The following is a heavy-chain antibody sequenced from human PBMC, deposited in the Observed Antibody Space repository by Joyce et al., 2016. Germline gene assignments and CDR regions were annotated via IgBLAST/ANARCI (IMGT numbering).Heavy chain of an antibody. D-gene: IGHD3-10*01. CDR2: IYNSETT. J-gene: IGHJ6*02. CDR3: ATSLPSRVGGFQFFGMDV. CDR1: GDSFSGTRYY. Sequence: HLQESGPGLVKPSETLSLTCTISGDSFSGTRYYWSWIRQSPGKGNEWLGFIYNSETTHYNPSLGGRLSISVGAAKKQFSLRLTSVTSADTAVYYCATSLPSRVGGFQFFGMDVWGQGTTVIVS. V-gene: IGHV4-61*01.